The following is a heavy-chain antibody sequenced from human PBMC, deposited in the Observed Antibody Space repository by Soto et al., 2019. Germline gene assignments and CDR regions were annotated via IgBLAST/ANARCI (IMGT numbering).Heavy chain of an antibody. CDR2: IYSGGST. CDR1: GDSINTYY. CDR3: ARGPGGFGDFSLDY. J-gene: IGHJ4*02. V-gene: IGHV4-4*07. D-gene: IGHD3-10*01. Sequence: QVQLQESGPGLVKPSETLSLTCTVSGDSINTYYWSWIRQPAGKGLEWIGRIYSGGSTNYNPSLKSRVIMSVDTSKNQFSLKLTSVAAADTAVYYCARGPGGFGDFSLDYWGQGTLVTVSS.